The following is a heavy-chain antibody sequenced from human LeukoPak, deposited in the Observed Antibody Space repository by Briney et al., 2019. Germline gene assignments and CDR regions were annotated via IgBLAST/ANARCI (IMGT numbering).Heavy chain of an antibody. D-gene: IGHD6-19*01. CDR3: ARHLYSSGWYAN. Sequence: SETLSLTCTVSGGSISSYYWSWIRQPPGKGLGWIGNIYYSGSTNYNPSLKSRVTISVDTSKNQFSLKLSSVTAADTAVYYCARHLYSSGWYANWGQGTLVTVSS. CDR1: GGSISSYY. CDR2: IYYSGST. V-gene: IGHV4-59*08. J-gene: IGHJ4*02.